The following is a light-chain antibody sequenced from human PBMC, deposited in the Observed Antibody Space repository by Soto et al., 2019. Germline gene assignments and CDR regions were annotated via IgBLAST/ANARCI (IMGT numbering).Light chain of an antibody. Sequence: QSALTQPASVYVSPGQSITISCTATSSDVGGYNYVSWYQQHPGKAPKLMIYDVSNRPSGVSNRFSGSKSGNTASLTISGLQAEDEADYYCSSYTRSSTLVFGTGTKLTVL. J-gene: IGLJ1*01. CDR2: DVS. CDR1: SSDVGGYNY. V-gene: IGLV2-14*01. CDR3: SSYTRSSTLV.